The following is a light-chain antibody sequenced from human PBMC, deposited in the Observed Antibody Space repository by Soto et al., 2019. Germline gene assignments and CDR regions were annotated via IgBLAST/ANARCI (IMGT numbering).Light chain of an antibody. V-gene: IGKV3-20*01. Sequence: EIVLTQSPGTLSLSPGERATLSCRASQSVSSSSLAWYQQKPGQAPRLLIYGASSRATGIPDRFSGSGSGTDFTLTISRLEPEDFAVYYCQQYGNSPLTFGGGTKVEI. CDR2: GAS. J-gene: IGKJ4*02. CDR1: QSVSSSS. CDR3: QQYGNSPLT.